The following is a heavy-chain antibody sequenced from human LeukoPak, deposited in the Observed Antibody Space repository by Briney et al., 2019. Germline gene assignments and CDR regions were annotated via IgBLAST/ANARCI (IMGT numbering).Heavy chain of an antibody. Sequence: SQTLSLTCTVSGGSISSGSYYWSWIRQPAGKGLEWIGRIYTSGSTNYNPSLKSRVTISVDTSKNQFSLKLSSVTAADTAVYYCAREELERHSDAFDIWGQGTMVTVSS. CDR1: GGSISSGSYY. D-gene: IGHD1-1*01. CDR2: IYTSGST. CDR3: AREELERHSDAFDI. V-gene: IGHV4-61*02. J-gene: IGHJ3*02.